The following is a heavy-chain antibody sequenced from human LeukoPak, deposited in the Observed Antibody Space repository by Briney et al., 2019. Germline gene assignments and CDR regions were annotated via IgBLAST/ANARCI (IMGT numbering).Heavy chain of an antibody. V-gene: IGHV4-31*03. D-gene: IGHD3-22*01. Sequence: SQTLSLTCTVSGASFSSGDQYWNWIRQSPGKGLEWIGSIHPSGRLYNTPSLESRVTISIDTSKNQFSLNLNSVTAADTAVYFCSRGLDSRKLGYWGQGTLVTVSS. CDR2: IHPSGRL. CDR1: GASFSSGDQY. CDR3: SRGLDSRKLGY. J-gene: IGHJ4*02.